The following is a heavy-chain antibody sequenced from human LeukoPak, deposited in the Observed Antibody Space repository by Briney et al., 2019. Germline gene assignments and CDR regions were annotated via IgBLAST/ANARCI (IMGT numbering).Heavy chain of an antibody. V-gene: IGHV3-30-3*01. CDR3: ATYTEDYSGPAFAP. D-gene: IGHD3-16*01. CDR2: ISYDGSNK. CDR1: GFTFSSYA. Sequence: PGGSLRLSCAASGFTFSSYAMHWVRQAPGKGLEWLAVISYDGSNKYYADSVKGRFTISRDNSKNTLYLQMNSLRAEDTAVYYCATYTEDYSGPAFAPWGQGTLVIVSS. J-gene: IGHJ5*02.